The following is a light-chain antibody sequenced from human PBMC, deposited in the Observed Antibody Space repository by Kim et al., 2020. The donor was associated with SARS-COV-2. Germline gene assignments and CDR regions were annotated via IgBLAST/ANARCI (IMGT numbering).Light chain of an antibody. J-gene: IGLJ2*01. CDR3: QSRDSVGNVV. CDR2: GRN. CDR1: SLRSYY. Sequence: SSELTQDPAVSVALGQTVRITCQGDSLRSYYATWYQQKPRQAPLLVIFGRNNRPSGIPDRFSGSTSGNTASLTISGAQAEGEADFYCQSRDSVGNVVFGGGTKVTVL. V-gene: IGLV3-19*01.